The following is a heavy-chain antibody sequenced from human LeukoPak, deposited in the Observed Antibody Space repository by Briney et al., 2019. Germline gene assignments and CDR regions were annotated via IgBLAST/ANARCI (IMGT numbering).Heavy chain of an antibody. V-gene: IGHV3-7*01. Sequence: PGGSLRLSCAASGFTFSIYWMNWVRQAPGKGLEWVGKINPDGSDKYYAHSLRGRFTISRDKATNSLYLQMNNLRAEDTAVYYCARNTYYYERSGWKAFDIWGQGTMVTVSS. J-gene: IGHJ3*02. CDR2: INPDGSDK. D-gene: IGHD3-22*01. CDR3: ARNTYYYERSGWKAFDI. CDR1: GFTFSIYW.